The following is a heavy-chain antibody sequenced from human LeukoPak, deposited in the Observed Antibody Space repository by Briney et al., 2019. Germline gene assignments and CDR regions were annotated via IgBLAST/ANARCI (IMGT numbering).Heavy chain of an antibody. D-gene: IGHD3-22*01. CDR1: GFTFSSYA. CDR3: ASSLWVVMTSSAIDY. CDR2: ISGSGGST. V-gene: IGHV3-23*01. Sequence: GGSLRLSCAASGFTFSSYAMSWVRQAPGKGLEWVSAISGSGGSTYYADSVKGRFTISRDNSKNTVYLQMNSLRAEDTAVYYCASSLWVVMTSSAIDYWGQGTLVTVSS. J-gene: IGHJ4*02.